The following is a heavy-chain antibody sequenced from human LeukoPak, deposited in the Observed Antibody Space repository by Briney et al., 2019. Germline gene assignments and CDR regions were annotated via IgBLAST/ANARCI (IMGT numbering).Heavy chain of an antibody. D-gene: IGHD4-23*01. V-gene: IGHV1-18*04. Sequence: GASVKVSCKASNYIFKSYGVNWVRQAPGQGLGWVGWISGFNGKTDYAQKFQGRVTMTRDTSTNTAHLELRSLTSEDTAVYFCARSGILVTGVRMDVWGKGTTVIVSS. CDR1: NYIFKSYG. CDR3: ARSGILVTGVRMDV. CDR2: ISGFNGKT. J-gene: IGHJ6*04.